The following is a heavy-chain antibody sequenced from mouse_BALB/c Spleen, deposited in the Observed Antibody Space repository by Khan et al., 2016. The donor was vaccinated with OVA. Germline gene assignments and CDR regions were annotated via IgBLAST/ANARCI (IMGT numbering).Heavy chain of an antibody. CDR1: GYTFSDYV. V-gene: IGHV1-77*01. Sequence: QVQLQQPGPELVKPGASVKMSCKASGYTFSDYVISWVKLRTGQGIEWIGEIYPGSGRTYYNETFKGKATLTADKPSRTAYMQLSSLTSEDSAVYFGARSYDVAWFTYVGQGTLVTVS. D-gene: IGHD1-1*01. CDR2: IYPGSGRT. CDR3: ARSYDVAWFTY. J-gene: IGHJ3*01.